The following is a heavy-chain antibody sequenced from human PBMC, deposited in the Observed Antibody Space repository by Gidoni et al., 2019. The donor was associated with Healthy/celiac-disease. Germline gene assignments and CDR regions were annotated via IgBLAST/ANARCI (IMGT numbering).Heavy chain of an antibody. CDR2: ISGSGGST. D-gene: IGHD1-26*01. J-gene: IGHJ4*02. CDR1: AFPFSSYA. CDR3: AKDQSGWELIYFDY. V-gene: IGHV3-23*01. Sequence: EVHLLESVVVLVQPGGSLRLSCAASAFPFSSYAMSWVLQAPGKGLEWVSAISGSGGSTYYADSGKGRFNISRDNYKNTLDLQMNSLRAEDTAVYYCAKDQSGWELIYFDYWGQGTLVTVSS.